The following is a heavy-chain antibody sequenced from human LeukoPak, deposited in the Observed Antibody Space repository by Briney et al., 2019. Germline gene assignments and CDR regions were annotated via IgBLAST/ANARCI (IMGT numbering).Heavy chain of an antibody. Sequence: GESLKISCKGSGYSFTSYWIGWVRQMPGKGLEWMGISYPGDSDTRYSPSFQGQVTISADKPISTAYLQWSSLKASDTAMYYCARYPLLYCSSTSCYRTFGGVIAHYFDYWGQGTLVTVSS. CDR1: GYSFTSYW. CDR2: SYPGDSDT. CDR3: ARYPLLYCSSTSCYRTFGGVIAHYFDY. V-gene: IGHV5-51*04. J-gene: IGHJ4*02. D-gene: IGHD2-2*01.